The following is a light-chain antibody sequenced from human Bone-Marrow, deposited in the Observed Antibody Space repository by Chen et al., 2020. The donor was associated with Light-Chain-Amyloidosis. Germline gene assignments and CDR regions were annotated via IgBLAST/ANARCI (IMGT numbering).Light chain of an antibody. J-gene: IGLJ3*02. Sequence: SYVLTQPSSVSVAPGQTATIACGRNNIGSTSVHWYQQTPGQAPLLVVYDDSGRPSGIPERLSGANSGHTATLTISRVGAGDEADYYCQVWDRSSDRPVFGGGTKLTVL. CDR3: QVWDRSSDRPV. V-gene: IGLV3-21*02. CDR2: DDS. CDR1: NIGSTS.